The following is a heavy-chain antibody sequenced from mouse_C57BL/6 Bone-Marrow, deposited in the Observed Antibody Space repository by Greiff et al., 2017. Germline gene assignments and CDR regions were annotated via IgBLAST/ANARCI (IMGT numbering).Heavy chain of an antibody. CDR1: GYTFTSYW. CDR2: IDPSDSYT. J-gene: IGHJ2*01. Sequence: QVQLQQPGAELVRPGTSVKLSCKASGYTFTSYWMHWVKQRPGQGLEWIGVIDPSDSYTNYNQKFKGKATLTVDTSSSTAYMQLSSLTSEGSAVYYCAREGEDYFDYWGQGTTLTVSS. CDR3: AREGEDYFDY. V-gene: IGHV1-59*01.